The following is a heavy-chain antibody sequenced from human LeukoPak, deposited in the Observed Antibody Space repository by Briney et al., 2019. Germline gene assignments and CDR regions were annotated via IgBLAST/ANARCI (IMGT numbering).Heavy chain of an antibody. Sequence: GGSLRLSCACSGFSFSGYAMNWVRQAPGKGLELVSSVSGSGATTFYADSVKGRFITSKDTSSDTVYLQMNSLRAEDTAVYYCAREADAFDIWGQGTMVTVSS. V-gene: IGHV3-23*01. CDR2: VSGSGATT. CDR3: AREADAFDI. CDR1: GFSFSGYA. J-gene: IGHJ3*02.